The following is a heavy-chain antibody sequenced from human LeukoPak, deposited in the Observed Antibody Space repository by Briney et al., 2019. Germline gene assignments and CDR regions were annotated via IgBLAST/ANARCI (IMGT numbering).Heavy chain of an antibody. CDR2: ISSSSSYI. D-gene: IGHD6-19*01. Sequence: MTGGSLRLSCAASGFTFSSYSMNWVRQAPGKGLEWVSSISSSSSYIYYADSVKGRFTISRDNSKNTLYLHMNSLRAEDTAVYYCAKDRRGAMAVDYFDYWGQGTLVTVSS. V-gene: IGHV3-21*04. CDR1: GFTFSSYS. CDR3: AKDRRGAMAVDYFDY. J-gene: IGHJ4*02.